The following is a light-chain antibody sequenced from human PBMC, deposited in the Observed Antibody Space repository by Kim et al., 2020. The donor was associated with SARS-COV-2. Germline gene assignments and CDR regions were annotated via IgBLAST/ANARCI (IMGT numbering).Light chain of an antibody. V-gene: IGKV2-24*01. J-gene: IGKJ1*01. Sequence: PASISCRSSQNLEHSDGHTYLSWLQQRPGQSPRLLIYQISNRFSGVPDRFSGSGAGTDFTLKISRVEAEDVGLYYCMQSTQFPRTFGQGTKVDIK. CDR2: QIS. CDR1: QNLEHSDGHTY. CDR3: MQSTQFPRT.